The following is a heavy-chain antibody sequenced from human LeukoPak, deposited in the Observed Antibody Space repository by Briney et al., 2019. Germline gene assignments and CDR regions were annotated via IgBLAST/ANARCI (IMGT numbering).Heavy chain of an antibody. V-gene: IGHV3-23*01. Sequence: PGGSLRLSCAASGFTFSSYAMTWVRQAPGKGLEWVSTIRGSDDSTYYADSVKGRFTISRDSSKNTLYLQMNSLRAEDTAIYYCAKDTGPAAGITADYWGQGTLVTVSS. D-gene: IGHD6-13*01. CDR1: GFTFSSYA. J-gene: IGHJ4*02. CDR3: AKDTGPAAGITADY. CDR2: IRGSDDST.